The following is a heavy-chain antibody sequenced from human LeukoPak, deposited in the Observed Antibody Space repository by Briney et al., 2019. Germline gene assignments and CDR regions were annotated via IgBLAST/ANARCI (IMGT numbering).Heavy chain of an antibody. D-gene: IGHD1/OR15-1a*01. CDR3: AKDWNSVTRLDY. V-gene: IGHV3-30*18. J-gene: IGHJ4*02. CDR1: GFTFSSYG. Sequence: GGSLRLSCAASGFTFSSYGMHWVRQAPGKGLEWVAVISYDGSNKYYADSVKGRFTISRDNSKNTLCLQMNSLRAEDTAVYYCAKDWNSVTRLDYWGQGTLVTVSS. CDR2: ISYDGSNK.